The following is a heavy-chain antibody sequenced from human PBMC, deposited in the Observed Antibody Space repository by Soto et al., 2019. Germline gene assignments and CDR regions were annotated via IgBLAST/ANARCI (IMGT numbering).Heavy chain of an antibody. J-gene: IGHJ4*02. CDR3: ARLRWSDSSSWYSIGYFDY. CDR1: GYTFTDYY. D-gene: IGHD6-13*01. Sequence: QVQLVQSGAEVKKSGASVKVSCKASGYTFTDYYMHWVRQAPGQGLEWMGWINPNSGGTNYAQKFQGWVTMTRDPSINTAYMELSRLRSDDTAVYYCARLRWSDSSSWYSIGYFDYWGQGTLVTVSS. CDR2: INPNSGGT. V-gene: IGHV1-2*04.